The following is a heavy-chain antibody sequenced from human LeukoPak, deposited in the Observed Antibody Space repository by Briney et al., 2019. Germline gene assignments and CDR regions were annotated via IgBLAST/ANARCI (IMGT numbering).Heavy chain of an antibody. V-gene: IGHV4-4*07. CDR3: ARDVVAALGSFDY. CDR2: IYTSGNT. D-gene: IGHD2-2*01. J-gene: IGHJ4*02. Sequence: SETLSLTCSVSGGSISSFYWSWIRQPAGKGLEWIGHIYTSGNTNDNPSLKSRVTMSVDTSKNQFSPKLSSVTAADTAVYYCARDVVAALGSFDYWGQGTLVTVSS. CDR1: GGSISSFY.